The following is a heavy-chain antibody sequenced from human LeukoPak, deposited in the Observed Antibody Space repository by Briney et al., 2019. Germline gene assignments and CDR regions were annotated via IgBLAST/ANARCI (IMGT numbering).Heavy chain of an antibody. CDR1: GGSISSGDYY. J-gene: IGHJ4*02. CDR2: SYYSGST. Sequence: SETLSLACTVAGGSISSGDYYWSWIRQPPGKGLKWIAYSYYSGSTYYNPSLKSRVTISIDTSKNQFSLKLSSVTAADTAVYYCARRPGGYSDSSGYYFHFDYWGQGTLVTVSS. D-gene: IGHD3-22*01. V-gene: IGHV4-30-4*08. CDR3: ARRPGGYSDSSGYYFHFDY.